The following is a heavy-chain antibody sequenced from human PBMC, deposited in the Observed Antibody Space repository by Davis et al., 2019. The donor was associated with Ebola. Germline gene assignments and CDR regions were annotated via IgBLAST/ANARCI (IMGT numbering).Heavy chain of an antibody. V-gene: IGHV1-46*03. CDR1: GYTFTTYY. CDR2: INPNDGRT. J-gene: IGHJ3*02. Sequence: AASAQVPCKASGYTFTTYYLHWVRQAPAQGLEWMGMINPNDGRTIYAQKFQGRVTVTRDTSTTTVYMDLSSLRSEDTALYYCTTPGGQDSGYDVFDIWGQGTMVTGSS. CDR3: TTPGGQDSGYDVFDI. D-gene: IGHD5-12*01.